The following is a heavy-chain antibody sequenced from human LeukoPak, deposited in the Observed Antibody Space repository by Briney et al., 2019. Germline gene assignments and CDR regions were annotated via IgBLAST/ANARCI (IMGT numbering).Heavy chain of an antibody. J-gene: IGHJ4*02. CDR3: ARGGGSFDY. CDR1: GFTFSSYW. Sequence: GGSLRLSCAVSGFTFSSYWMSWVRQAPGKGLEWVANIKQDGSEKNYVDSVKGRFTISTDNAENSLYLQMNSLRGEDTAVYYWARGGGSFDYWGEGTMVTVSS. CDR2: IKQDGSEK. D-gene: IGHD5-12*01. V-gene: IGHV3-7*01.